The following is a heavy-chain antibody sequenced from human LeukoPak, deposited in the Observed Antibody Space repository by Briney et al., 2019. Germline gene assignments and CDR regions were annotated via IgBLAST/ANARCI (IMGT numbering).Heavy chain of an antibody. V-gene: IGHV1-2*02. J-gene: IGHJ6*03. CDR2: INPNSGGT. D-gene: IGHD6-6*01. CDR1: GYTFTGYY. CDR3: ARAARRAYYYMDV. Sequence: VASVKVSCKASGYTFTGYYMHWVRQAPGQGLEWMGWINPNSGGTNYAQKFRGRVTMTRDTSISTAYMELSRLRSDDTAVYYCARAARRAYYYMDVWGKGTTVTVSS.